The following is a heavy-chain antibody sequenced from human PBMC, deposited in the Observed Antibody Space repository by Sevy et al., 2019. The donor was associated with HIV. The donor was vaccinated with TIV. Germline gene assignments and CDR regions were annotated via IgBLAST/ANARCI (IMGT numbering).Heavy chain of an antibody. CDR2: TYHSGST. D-gene: IGHD3-22*01. V-gene: IGHV4-30-2*01. CDR3: ARGYYDSSGYYFHFDY. J-gene: IGHJ4*02. CDR1: GGSISSGGYS. Sequence: SETLSLTCAVSGGSISSGGYSWSWIRQPPGKGLEWIGYTYHSGSTYYNPSLKSRVTISVDRSKNQFSLKLSSVTAADTAVYYCARGYYDSSGYYFHFDYWGQGTLVTVSS.